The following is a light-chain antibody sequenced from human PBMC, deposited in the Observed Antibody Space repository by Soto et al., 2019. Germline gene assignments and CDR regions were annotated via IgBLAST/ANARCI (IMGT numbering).Light chain of an antibody. Sequence: DIVLTQSPATLSVSQGERATISCRASQSLNRKYLAWYQKKPGQTPSLLINGLSSSATGIPDRFSGSGSGKYFTLTISRLAPEDFGVYYCQQYNGSPGTFGPGTKVEIK. V-gene: IGKV3-20*01. CDR1: QSLNRKY. CDR3: QQYNGSPGT. CDR2: GLS. J-gene: IGKJ1*01.